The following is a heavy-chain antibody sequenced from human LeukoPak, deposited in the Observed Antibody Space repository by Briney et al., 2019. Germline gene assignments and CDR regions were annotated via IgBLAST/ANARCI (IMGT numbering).Heavy chain of an antibody. D-gene: IGHD6-13*01. CDR1: GYTFTGYY. CDR3: ARQQQLLDY. J-gene: IGHJ4*02. Sequence: ASVKVSCKASGYTFTGYYMHCVRQAPGQGLEWMGWFNPDSGGTHYAQKFQGRVTMTRDTSISTAYMELNRLRSDDTAVYYCARQQQLLDYWGQGTLVTVSS. CDR2: FNPDSGGT. V-gene: IGHV1-2*02.